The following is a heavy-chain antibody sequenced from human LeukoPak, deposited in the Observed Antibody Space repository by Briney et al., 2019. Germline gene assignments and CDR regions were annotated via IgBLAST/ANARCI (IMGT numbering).Heavy chain of an antibody. CDR2: ISSSGSST. D-gene: IGHD1-26*01. CDR3: ARDHRLGYFDY. CDR1: GFTFSSYA. J-gene: IGHJ4*02. Sequence: PGGSLRLSCAASGFTFSSYAMNWVRQAPGKGLEWVSSISSSGSSTYHADSVKGRFTISRDNSKNTLYLQINSLRAEDTAVYYCARDHRLGYFDYWGQGTLVTVSS. V-gene: IGHV3-23*01.